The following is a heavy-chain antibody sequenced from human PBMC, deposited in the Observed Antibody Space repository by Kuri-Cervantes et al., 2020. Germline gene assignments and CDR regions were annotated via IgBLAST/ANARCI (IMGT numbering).Heavy chain of an antibody. D-gene: IGHD5-18*01. Sequence: GSLRLSCTVSGGSISSSSYYWGWIRQPPGKGLEWIGNIYYSGSTYYNPSLKSRVTISVDTSKNQFSLKLSSVTAADTAVYYCARGQRVPRGYSYGPRPYYYYGMDVWGQGTTVTVSS. V-gene: IGHV4-39*07. J-gene: IGHJ6*02. CDR1: GGSISSSSYY. CDR3: ARGQRVPRGYSYGPRPYYYYGMDV. CDR2: IYYSGST.